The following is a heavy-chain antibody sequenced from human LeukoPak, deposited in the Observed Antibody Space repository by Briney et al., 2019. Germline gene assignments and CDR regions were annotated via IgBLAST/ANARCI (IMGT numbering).Heavy chain of an antibody. Sequence: TSETLSLTCTVSGGSISSSSYYWGWIRQPPGKGLEWIGYIYYSGSTNYNPSLKSRVTISVDTSKNQFSLKLSSVTAADTAVYYCARHSYYHTLDYWGQGTLVTVSS. CDR1: GGSISSSSYY. D-gene: IGHD3-10*01. CDR3: ARHSYYHTLDY. J-gene: IGHJ4*02. V-gene: IGHV4-61*05. CDR2: IYYSGST.